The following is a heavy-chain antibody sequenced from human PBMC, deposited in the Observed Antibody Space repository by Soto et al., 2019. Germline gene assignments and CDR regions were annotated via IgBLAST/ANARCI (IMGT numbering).Heavy chain of an antibody. Sequence: QITLKESGPTLVKPTQTLTLTCTFSGCSISTSGVGVGWIRQPPGQALELLALIYWDDDKRYSPSLKSRLTSTTDTSNNLVVLTMTNMDPVDTATYDCAHVRGYSYVPRYYFDYWGQGTLVTVSS. CDR1: GCSISTSGVG. J-gene: IGHJ4*02. CDR2: IYWDDDK. CDR3: AHVRGYSYVPRYYFDY. D-gene: IGHD5-18*01. V-gene: IGHV2-5*02.